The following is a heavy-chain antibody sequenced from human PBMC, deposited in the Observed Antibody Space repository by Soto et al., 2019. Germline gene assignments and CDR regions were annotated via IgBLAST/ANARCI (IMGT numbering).Heavy chain of an antibody. D-gene: IGHD6-6*01. J-gene: IGHJ6*03. Sequence: SETLSLTCTVSGGSISSYYWSWIRQPPGKGLEWIGYIYYSGSTNYNPSLKSRVTISVDTSKNQFSLKLSSVTAADTAAYYCARPGSSESYYMDVWGKGTTVTVSS. CDR1: GGSISSYY. CDR2: IYYSGST. V-gene: IGHV4-59*08. CDR3: ARPGSSESYYMDV.